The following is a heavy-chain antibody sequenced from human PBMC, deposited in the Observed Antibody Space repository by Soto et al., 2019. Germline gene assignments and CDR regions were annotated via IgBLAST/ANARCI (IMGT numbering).Heavy chain of an antibody. Sequence: SVKVSCKASGGTFSSYAISWVRQAPGQGLEWMGGIIPIFGTANYAQKFQGRVTITADESTSTAYMELSSLRSENTAVYYCARPRVADYGGNSGMGGADSYFDYWGQGTLVTVSS. CDR1: GGTFSSYA. V-gene: IGHV1-69*13. J-gene: IGHJ4*02. CDR2: IIPIFGTA. D-gene: IGHD4-17*01. CDR3: ARPRVADYGGNSGMGGADSYFDY.